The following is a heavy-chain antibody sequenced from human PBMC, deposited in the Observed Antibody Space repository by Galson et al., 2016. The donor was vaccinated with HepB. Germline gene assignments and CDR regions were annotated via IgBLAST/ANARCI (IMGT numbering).Heavy chain of an antibody. J-gene: IGHJ4*02. V-gene: IGHV4-4*02. CDR2: IYQTGTA. CDR3: ARGTLGTTATMAFDY. D-gene: IGHD1-26*01. Sequence: ETLSLTCAVSGASISNDYWWSWVRQSPEQGFEWLGEIYQTGTANYNPSFTRRATISVDTSKNQISLRLDSVTAADTAVYYCARGTLGTTATMAFDYWGQGTLVSVSS. CDR1: GASISNDYW.